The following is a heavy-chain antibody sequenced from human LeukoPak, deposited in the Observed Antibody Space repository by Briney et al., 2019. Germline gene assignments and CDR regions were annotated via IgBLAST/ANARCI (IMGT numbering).Heavy chain of an antibody. J-gene: IGHJ4*02. V-gene: IGHV3-7*01. CDR2: IKEDGSEK. CDR3: ARSRGDF. CDR1: GFTFSSYW. Sequence: GGSLRLSCAASGFTFSSYWMTWVRQAPGKGLEWVANIKEDGSEKYYVDSVKGRFTISRDNAKNSLYLQMKSLRADDTALYYCARSRGDFWGQGTLVTVSS.